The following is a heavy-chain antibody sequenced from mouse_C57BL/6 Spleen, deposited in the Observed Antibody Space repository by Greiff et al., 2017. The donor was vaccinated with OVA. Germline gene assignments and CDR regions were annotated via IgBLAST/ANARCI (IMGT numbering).Heavy chain of an antibody. CDR3: AIYYGNYGAAY. J-gene: IGHJ3*01. D-gene: IGHD2-1*01. CDR2: INPNNGGT. Sequence: VQLQQSGPELVKPGASVKISCKASGYTFTDYYMNWVKQSHGKSLEWIGDINPNNGGTSYNQKFKGKATLTVDKSSSTAYLELRSLTSEDSAVYYCAIYYGNYGAAYWGQGTLVTVSA. V-gene: IGHV1-26*01. CDR1: GYTFTDYY.